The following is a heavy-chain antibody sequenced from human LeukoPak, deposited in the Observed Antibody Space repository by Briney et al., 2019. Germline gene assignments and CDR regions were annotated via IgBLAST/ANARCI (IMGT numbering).Heavy chain of an antibody. CDR1: GYTFTGYY. CDR3: ARVPGTRFGSYDY. J-gene: IGHJ4*02. Sequence: GASVKVSCKASGYTFTGYYMHWVRQAPGQGLEWMGWINPNSGGTNYAQKFQGWVTMTRDTSISTAYMELSRLRSDDTAVYYCARVPGTRFGSYDYWGQGTLVTVSS. CDR2: INPNSGGT. V-gene: IGHV1-2*04. D-gene: IGHD3-10*02.